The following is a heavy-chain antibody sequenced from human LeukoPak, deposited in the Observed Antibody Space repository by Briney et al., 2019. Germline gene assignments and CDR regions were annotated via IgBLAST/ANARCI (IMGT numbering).Heavy chain of an antibody. CDR2: IYHSGST. J-gene: IGHJ4*02. Sequence: SETLSLTCTVSGYSISSGYYWGWIRQPPGKGLEWIGSIYHSGSTYYNPSLKSRVTISVDTSKNQFSLKLSSVTAADTAVYYCARVGYYYGSGSLFDYWGQGTLVTVSS. CDR3: ARVGYYYGSGSLFDY. CDR1: GYSISSGYY. V-gene: IGHV4-38-2*02. D-gene: IGHD3-10*01.